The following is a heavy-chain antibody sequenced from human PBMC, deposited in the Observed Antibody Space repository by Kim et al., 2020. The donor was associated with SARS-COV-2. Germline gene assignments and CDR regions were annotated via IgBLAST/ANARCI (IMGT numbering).Heavy chain of an antibody. CDR1: GGSFSGYY. CDR2: INHSGST. D-gene: IGHD3-10*01. CDR3: ARGTTMVRGVLFDY. J-gene: IGHJ4*02. Sequence: SETLSLTCAVYGGSFSGYYWSWIRQPPGKGLEWIGEINHSGSTNYNPSLKSRVTISVDTSKNQFSLKLSSVTAADTAVYYCARGTTMVRGVLFDYWGQGT. V-gene: IGHV4-34*01.